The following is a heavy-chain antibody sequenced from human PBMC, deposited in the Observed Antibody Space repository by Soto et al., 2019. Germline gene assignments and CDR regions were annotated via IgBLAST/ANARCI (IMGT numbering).Heavy chain of an antibody. D-gene: IGHD3-3*01. V-gene: IGHV3-9*01. CDR2: ISWKGERV. Sequence: ALRLPWVASGFTFEEQTKDRVRQAPGKGPEWVSGISWKGERVGYAVSVKGRFTISRDNAKNSLVLQMNSLRAEDTAFYFCVRDTYYDFWSGPGGPFDLWGPGTMVTVSS. J-gene: IGHJ3*01. CDR1: GFTFEEQT. CDR3: VRDTYYDFWSGPGGPFDL.